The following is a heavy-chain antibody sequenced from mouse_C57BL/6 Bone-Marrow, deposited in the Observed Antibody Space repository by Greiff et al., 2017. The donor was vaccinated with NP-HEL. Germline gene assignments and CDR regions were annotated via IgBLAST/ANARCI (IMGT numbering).Heavy chain of an antibody. Sequence: EVKVVESGGGLVKPGGSLKLSCAASGFTFSDYGMHWVRQAPEKGLEWVAYISSGSSTIYYADTVKGRFTISRDNAKNTLFLQMTSLRSEDTAMYYCARTGTTVVESFAYWGQGTLVTVSA. CDR1: GFTFSDYG. J-gene: IGHJ3*01. CDR3: ARTGTTVVESFAY. D-gene: IGHD1-1*01. V-gene: IGHV5-17*01. CDR2: ISSGSSTI.